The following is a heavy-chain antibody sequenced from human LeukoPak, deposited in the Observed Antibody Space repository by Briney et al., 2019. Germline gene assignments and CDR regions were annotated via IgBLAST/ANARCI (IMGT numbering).Heavy chain of an antibody. CDR3: AIPRDIVVVHRAFQH. CDR1: GFTFSSYA. Sequence: PGGSLRLSCAASGFTFSSYAMSWVRQAPGKGLEWVSAISGSGGSTYYADSVKGRFTISRDNSKNTLYLQMNSLRAEDTAVYYCAIPRDIVVVHRAFQHWGQGTLLTVSS. D-gene: IGHD2-2*01. J-gene: IGHJ1*01. CDR2: ISGSGGST. V-gene: IGHV3-23*01.